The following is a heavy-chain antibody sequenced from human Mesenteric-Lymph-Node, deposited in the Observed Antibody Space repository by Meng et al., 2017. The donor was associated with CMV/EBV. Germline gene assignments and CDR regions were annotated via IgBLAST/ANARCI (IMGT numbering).Heavy chain of an antibody. D-gene: IGHD1-14*01. CDR1: GGSVSGYY. CDR3: ARGPNNPTHDFDL. CDR2: IKHTGST. V-gene: IGHV4-34*01. J-gene: IGHJ4*02. Sequence: AGYGGSVSGYYWSWIRQPPGKGLEWIGQIKHTGSTYYVPSLKDRVTISIDTPNNQFSLKLNSVTASDTAVYYCARGPNNPTHDFDLWGQGTLVTVSS.